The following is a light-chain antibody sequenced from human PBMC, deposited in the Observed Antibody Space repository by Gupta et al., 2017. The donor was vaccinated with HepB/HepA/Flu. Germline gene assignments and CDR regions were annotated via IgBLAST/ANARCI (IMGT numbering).Light chain of an antibody. CDR3: NSRDSSGNHLV. CDR1: SLRSYW. J-gene: IGLJ3*02. CDR2: GRN. Sequence: SSELTPDPAVSVALGQTVRITCQGDSLRSYWVSWYQQKPGQAPVLVIYGRNNRPSGIPDRFSGSSSGNTASLTITGAQAEDEADYYCNSRDSSGNHLVFGGGTKLTVL. V-gene: IGLV3-19*01.